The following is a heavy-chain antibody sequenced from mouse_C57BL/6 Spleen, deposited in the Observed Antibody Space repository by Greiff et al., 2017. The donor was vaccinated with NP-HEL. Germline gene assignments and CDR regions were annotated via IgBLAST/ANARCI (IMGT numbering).Heavy chain of an antibody. V-gene: IGHV5-16*01. CDR2: INYDGSST. CDR3: AGGVYYGSSYGYFDV. CDR1: GFTFSDYY. J-gene: IGHJ1*03. Sequence: EVKLVESEGGLVQPGSSMKLSCTASGFTFSDYYMAWVRQVPEKGLEWVANINYDGSSTYYLDSLKSRFIISRDNAKNILYLQMSSLKSEDTATYYCAGGVYYGSSYGYFDVWGTGTTVTVSS. D-gene: IGHD1-1*01.